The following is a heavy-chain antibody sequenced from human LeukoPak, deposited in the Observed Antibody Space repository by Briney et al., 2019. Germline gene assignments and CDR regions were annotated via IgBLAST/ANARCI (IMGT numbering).Heavy chain of an antibody. Sequence: GGSLRVSCEAPGFSLTFYGMNWVRQAPRKGLWWVSAISNSGTVTHYADSVKGRVTISPDKSTSTLFLQMNRLRDEETALYYCAKALPYRGGYEYYFDCWGQGTLVTVSS. CDR3: AKALPYRGGYEYYFDC. CDR1: GFSLTFYG. D-gene: IGHD1-26*01. V-gene: IGHV3-23*01. CDR2: ISNSGTVT. J-gene: IGHJ4*02.